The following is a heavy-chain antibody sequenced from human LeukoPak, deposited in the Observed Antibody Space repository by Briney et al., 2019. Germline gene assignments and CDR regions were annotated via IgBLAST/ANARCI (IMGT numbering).Heavy chain of an antibody. D-gene: IGHD2-15*01. CDR2: FDPEDGET. V-gene: IGHV1-24*01. Sequence: ASVKVSCKVSGYTLTELSMHWVRQAPGKGLKWMGGFDPEDGETIYAQKFQGRVTMTEDTSTDTAYMELSSLRSEDTAVYYCATEMGRYCSGGSCYPPDAFDIWGQGTMVTVSS. CDR1: GYTLTELS. CDR3: ATEMGRYCSGGSCYPPDAFDI. J-gene: IGHJ3*02.